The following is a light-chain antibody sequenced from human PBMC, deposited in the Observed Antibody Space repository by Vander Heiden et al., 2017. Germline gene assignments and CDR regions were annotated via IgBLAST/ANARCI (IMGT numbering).Light chain of an antibody. CDR2: DVA. Sequence: QSALTQPASMSGSPGQSITISCTGTSSDVGLYNYVSWYQQLPGKAPKVLIHDVATRPSGVSHRFSGSKSGNTASRTISGLQTEDEAHYDCSSYTSITTLVFGTGTKVTVL. CDR3: SSYTSITTLV. J-gene: IGLJ1*01. V-gene: IGLV2-14*03. CDR1: SSDVGLYNY.